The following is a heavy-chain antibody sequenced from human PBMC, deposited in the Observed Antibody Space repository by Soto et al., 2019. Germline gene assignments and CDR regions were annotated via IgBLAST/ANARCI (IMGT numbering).Heavy chain of an antibody. Sequence: ASVKVSCKASGYTFTSYDINWVRQATGQGLEWMGGMNPNSGNTGYAQKFQGRVTMTRNTSISTAYMELSSLRSEDTAVYYCARAIPLYYYDSSGSGDAFDIWGQGTMVTVSS. CDR3: ARAIPLYYYDSSGSGDAFDI. CDR1: GYTFTSYD. CDR2: MNPNSGNT. D-gene: IGHD3-22*01. V-gene: IGHV1-8*01. J-gene: IGHJ3*02.